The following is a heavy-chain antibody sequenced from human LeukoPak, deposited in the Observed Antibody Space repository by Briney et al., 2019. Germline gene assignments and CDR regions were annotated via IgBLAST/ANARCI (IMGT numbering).Heavy chain of an antibody. J-gene: IGHJ4*02. CDR1: GFTFSSYG. Sequence: GRSLRLSCAASGFTFSSYGMHWVRQAPGKGLEWVAVISYDGSNKYYADSVKGRFTISRDNSKNTLYLQMNSLRAEDTALYYCAKDPQTYCSGGSCYLDYWGQGTLVTVSS. CDR2: ISYDGSNK. V-gene: IGHV3-30*18. D-gene: IGHD2-15*01. CDR3: AKDPQTYCSGGSCYLDY.